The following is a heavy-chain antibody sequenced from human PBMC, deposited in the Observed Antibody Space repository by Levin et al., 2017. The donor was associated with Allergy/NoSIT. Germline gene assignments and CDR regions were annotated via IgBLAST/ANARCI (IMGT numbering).Heavy chain of an antibody. CDR3: ASRLTASGGLDV. J-gene: IGHJ6*02. Sequence: AGGSLRLSCAVSGVTRNNYTLTWVRQPPGKGLEWVSSINSNSAYIHYGDSVQGRFTISRDNSKKLLFLQMNSLRDEDTATYYCASRLTASGGLDVWGHGTTVTVSS. CDR2: INSNSAYI. D-gene: IGHD5-18*01. CDR1: GVTRNNYT. V-gene: IGHV3-21*04.